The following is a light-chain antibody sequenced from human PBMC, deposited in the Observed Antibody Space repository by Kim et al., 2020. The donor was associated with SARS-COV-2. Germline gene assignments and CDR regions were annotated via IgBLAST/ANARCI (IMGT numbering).Light chain of an antibody. CDR1: NLRSYY. CDR2: GKN. J-gene: IGLJ2*01. V-gene: IGLV3-19*01. CDR3: NSRDSSGNHLV. Sequence: ALGQTVRITCQGDNLRSYYASWYQQKPGQAPVLVIYGKNNRPSGIPDRFSGSSSGNTASLTITGAQAEDEADYYCNSRDSSGNHLVFGGGTKVTVL.